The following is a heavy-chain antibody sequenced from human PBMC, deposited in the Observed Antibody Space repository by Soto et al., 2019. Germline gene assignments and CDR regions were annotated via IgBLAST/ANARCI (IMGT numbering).Heavy chain of an antibody. CDR2: ISWNSGSI. D-gene: IGHD4-17*01. Sequence: EVQLVESGGGLVQPGRSLRLSCAASGFTFDDYAMHWVRQAPGKGLEWVSGISWNSGSIGYADSVKGRFTISRDNAKNSLYLQMNSLRAEDTAFYYCGKGKGSTVAPGIDYWGQGTLVTVSS. CDR3: GKGKGSTVAPGIDY. J-gene: IGHJ4*02. V-gene: IGHV3-9*01. CDR1: GFTFDDYA.